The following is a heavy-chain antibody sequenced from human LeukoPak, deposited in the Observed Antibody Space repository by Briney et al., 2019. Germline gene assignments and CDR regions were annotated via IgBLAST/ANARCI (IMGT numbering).Heavy chain of an antibody. V-gene: IGHV4-59*01. D-gene: IGHD5-12*01. CDR3: ARDSGYLAEYFQH. CDR1: GGSISSYY. Sequence: SETLSLTCTVSGGSISSYYWSWIRQPPGKGLEWIGYIYYSGSTNYNPSLKSRVTISVDTSKNQFSLKLSFVTAADTAVYYCARDSGYLAEYFQHWGQGTLVTVSS. J-gene: IGHJ1*01. CDR2: IYYSGST.